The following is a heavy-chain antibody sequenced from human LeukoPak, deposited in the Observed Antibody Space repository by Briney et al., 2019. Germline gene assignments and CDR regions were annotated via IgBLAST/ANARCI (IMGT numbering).Heavy chain of an antibody. CDR2: IFYSGST. D-gene: IGHD6-13*01. J-gene: IGHJ5*02. Sequence: GTLSLTCTVSGGSIISFYWSWIRQPPGKGLDGFGSIFYSGSTNSKPTLRSGVSLSVDTSKNQFSLKLSSVTAADTAVYYFARGVAAAGTFRHWFDPWGQGTLVTVSS. V-gene: IGHV4-59*01. CDR3: ARGVAAAGTFRHWFDP. CDR1: GGSIISFY.